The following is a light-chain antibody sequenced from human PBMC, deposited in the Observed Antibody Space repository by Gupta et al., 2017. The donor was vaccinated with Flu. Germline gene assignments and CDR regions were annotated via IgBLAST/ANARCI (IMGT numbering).Light chain of an antibody. CDR1: QSVSSN. V-gene: IGKV3-15*01. Sequence: EIVMTQSPATLSVSLGERATLSCRASQSVSSNLAWYQQKPGQAPRLLIYDASARATGIPARFSGSGSGTEFTLTISSLQSEDFAVYFCQQYNNWPLTFGGGTKVEI. CDR2: DAS. J-gene: IGKJ4*01. CDR3: QQYNNWPLT.